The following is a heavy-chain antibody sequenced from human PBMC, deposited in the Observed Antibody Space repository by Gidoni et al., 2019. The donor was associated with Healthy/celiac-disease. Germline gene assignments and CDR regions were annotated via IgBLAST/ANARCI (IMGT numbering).Heavy chain of an antibody. Sequence: GEINHSGSTNYNPSLESRVTISVDTSKNQFSLKLSSVTAADTAVYYCARGTQWLVRYFDYWGQGTLVTVSS. CDR3: ARGTQWLVRYFDY. D-gene: IGHD6-19*01. CDR2: INHSGST. V-gene: IGHV4-34*01. J-gene: IGHJ4*02.